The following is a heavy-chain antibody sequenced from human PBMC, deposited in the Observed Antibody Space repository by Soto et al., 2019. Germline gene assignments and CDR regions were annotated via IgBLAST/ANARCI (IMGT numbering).Heavy chain of an antibody. CDR2: IGAGGHT. V-gene: IGHV3-23*01. CDR3: AMEGVTARFDY. CDR1: GFIFSNYP. Sequence: VHLLESGGGLVQPGGSLRLPCVASGFIFSNYPMAWVRQAPGKGLEYVSAIGAGGHTFYADSVKGRFTISRDNSKSTLYLQMDSLRAEDTAVYSCAMEGVTARFDYWGQGTLVTVSS. D-gene: IGHD6-6*01. J-gene: IGHJ4*02.